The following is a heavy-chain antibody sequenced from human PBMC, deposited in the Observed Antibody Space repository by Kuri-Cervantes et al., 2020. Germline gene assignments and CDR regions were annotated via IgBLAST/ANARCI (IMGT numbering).Heavy chain of an antibody. CDR3: ARGGSRPAVDGRYNWFDP. V-gene: IGHV1-69*05. D-gene: IGHD6-19*01. J-gene: IGHJ5*02. CDR2: IIPIFGTA. CDR1: GGTFSSYV. Sequence: SVKVSCKASGGTFSSYVITWVRQAPGQGLEWMGGIIPIFGTANYAQKFQGRVTINTDESTSTAYMELSSLRSEDTAVYYCARGGSRPAVDGRYNWFDPWGQGTLVTVSS.